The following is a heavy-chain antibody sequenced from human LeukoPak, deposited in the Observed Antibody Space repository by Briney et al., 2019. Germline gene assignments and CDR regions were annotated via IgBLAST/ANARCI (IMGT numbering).Heavy chain of an antibody. CDR2: ISSSSSYI. V-gene: IGHV3-21*01. D-gene: IGHD5-12*01. Sequence: GGSLRLSCAASGFSFSSYWMSWVRQAPGKGLEWVSSISSSSSYIYYADSVKGRFTISRDNAKNPLYLQMNSLRAEDTAVYYCARDGAIVATMTPYYFDYWGQGTLVTVSS. CDR3: ARDGAIVATMTPYYFDY. CDR1: GFSFSSYW. J-gene: IGHJ4*02.